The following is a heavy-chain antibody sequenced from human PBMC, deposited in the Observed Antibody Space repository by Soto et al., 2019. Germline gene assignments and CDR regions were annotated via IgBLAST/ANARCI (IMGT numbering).Heavy chain of an antibody. CDR3: TRDCSSTSCPDYYYYYGVDD. J-gene: IGHJ6*02. CDR2: IRSKAYGGTT. CDR1: GFTFGDYT. D-gene: IGHD2-2*01. Sequence: GGSLRLSCTASGFTFGDYTMNWFRQAPGKGLEWVGFIRSKAYGGTTEYAASVKGRFTISRDDSKSIAYLQMNSLKTENTAVDYCTRDCSSTSCPDYYYYYGVDDWGQGTTVTVSS. V-gene: IGHV3-49*03.